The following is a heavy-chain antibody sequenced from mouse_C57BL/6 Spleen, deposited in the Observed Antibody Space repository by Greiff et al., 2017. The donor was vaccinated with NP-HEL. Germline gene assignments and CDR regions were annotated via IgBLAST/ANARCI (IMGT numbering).Heavy chain of an antibody. CDR2: IYPSDSET. Sequence: QVQLQQPGAELVRPGSSVKLSCKASGYTFTSYWMDWVKQRPGQGLEWIGNIYPSDSETHYNQKFKDKATLTVDKSSSTAYMQLSSLTSEDSAVYYCARVYYSNSVDYWGQGTTLTVSS. CDR1: GYTFTSYW. J-gene: IGHJ2*01. V-gene: IGHV1-61*01. D-gene: IGHD2-5*01. CDR3: ARVYYSNSVDY.